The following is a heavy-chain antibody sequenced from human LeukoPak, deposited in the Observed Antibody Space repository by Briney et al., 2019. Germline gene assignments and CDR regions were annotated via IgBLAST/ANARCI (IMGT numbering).Heavy chain of an antibody. J-gene: IGHJ5*02. CDR2: IYTSGST. D-gene: IGHD4-17*01. CDR1: GGSISSYY. V-gene: IGHV4-4*07. Sequence: SETLSLTCTVSGGSISSYYWSWIRQPAGKGLEWIGRIYTSGSTNYNPSLKSRVTISVDTSKNQFSLKLSSVTAADTAVYYCARVDDYGDYNWFDPWGQGTLVTVSS. CDR3: ARVDDYGDYNWFDP.